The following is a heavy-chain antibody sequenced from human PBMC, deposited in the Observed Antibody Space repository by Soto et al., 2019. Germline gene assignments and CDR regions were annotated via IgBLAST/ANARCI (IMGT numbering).Heavy chain of an antibody. V-gene: IGHV3-23*01. Sequence: GGSLRLSCAASGFTFSSYAMSWVRQAPGKGLEWVSAISGSGGSTYYADSVKGRFTISRDNSKNTPYLQMNSRRAEDTAVYYCAKSAVGRRNYGGDYYWGQGTLVTVSS. CDR1: GFTFSSYA. CDR2: ISGSGGST. J-gene: IGHJ4*02. CDR3: AKSAVGRRNYGGDYY. D-gene: IGHD4-17*01.